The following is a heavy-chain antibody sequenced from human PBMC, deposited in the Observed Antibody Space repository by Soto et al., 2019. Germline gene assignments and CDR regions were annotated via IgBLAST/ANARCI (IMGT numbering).Heavy chain of an antibody. V-gene: IGHV4-59*08. J-gene: IGHJ4*02. D-gene: IGHD2-2*01. CDR2: IYYSGST. CDR3: ARIVGNVGSTSAPDPRAPFDY. Sequence: SETLSLTCTVSGGSISSYYWSWIRQPPGKGLEWIGYIYYSGSTNYNPSLKSRVTISVDKSKNQFSLKLSSVTAADTAVYYCARIVGNVGSTSAPDPRAPFDYWGQGTLVTVSS. CDR1: GGSISSYY.